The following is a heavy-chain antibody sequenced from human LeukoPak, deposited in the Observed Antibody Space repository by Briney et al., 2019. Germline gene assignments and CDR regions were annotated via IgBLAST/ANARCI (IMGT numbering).Heavy chain of an antibody. CDR3: ARDRVVGAPKNWFDP. J-gene: IGHJ5*02. D-gene: IGHD1-26*01. Sequence: PGGSLRLSCAASGFTFSSYWMHWVRQAPGKGLVWVSRINSDGSSTSYADSVKGRFTISRDNAKNTLYLQMNSLRAEDTAVYYCARDRVVGAPKNWFDPWGQGTLVTVSS. V-gene: IGHV3-74*01. CDR1: GFTFSSYW. CDR2: INSDGSST.